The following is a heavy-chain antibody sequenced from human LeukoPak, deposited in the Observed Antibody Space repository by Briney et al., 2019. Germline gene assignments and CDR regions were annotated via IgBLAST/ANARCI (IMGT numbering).Heavy chain of an antibody. CDR2: TYYRSKLYN. D-gene: IGHD3-22*01. CDR1: GDSFSSNSAA. V-gene: IGHV6-1*01. J-gene: IGHJ6*03. Sequence: SQTLSLTCAISGDSFSSNSAAWNWIRQSPSTGLEWLGRTYYRSKLYNDYAVSVKSRITINPDTSKNQFSLQLNSVTPEDTAVYYCARAGPSKSSSGYYYYYYMDVWGKGTTVTISS. CDR3: ARAGPSKSSSGYYYYYYMDV.